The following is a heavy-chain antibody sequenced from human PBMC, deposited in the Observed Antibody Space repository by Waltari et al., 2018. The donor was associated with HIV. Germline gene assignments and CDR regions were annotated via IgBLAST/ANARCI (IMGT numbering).Heavy chain of an antibody. CDR3: ARRDGSGWDNYYYGMDV. CDR1: GGSLSSSISY. V-gene: IGHV4-39*01. J-gene: IGHJ6*02. D-gene: IGHD6-19*01. CDR2: IYFSGST. Sequence: QLQLQESGPGLVKPSETLSLTCPVHGGSLSSSISYWGWIRQHPGKGLEWIGSIYFSGSTYYNPSLKSRVTISVDTSKNQFSLKLSSVTAADTAVYYCARRDGSGWDNYYYGMDVWGQGTTVTVSS.